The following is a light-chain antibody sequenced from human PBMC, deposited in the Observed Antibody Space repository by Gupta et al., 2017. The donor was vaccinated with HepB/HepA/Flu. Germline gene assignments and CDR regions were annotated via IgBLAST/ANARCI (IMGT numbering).Light chain of an antibody. V-gene: IGKV4-1*01. CDR3: QQYYRAPIT. CDR2: RAS. Sequence: DGVMTQFPDSLAVSLGVRASLNCKASQSLLSSSDNNNYLSWIQQKPGQPPKLLIYRASTRDSGVPDRFSGSGSGTDFTLTISSLQAEDVAVYYCQQYYRAPITFGQGTRLENK. J-gene: IGKJ5*01. CDR1: QSLLSSSDNNNY.